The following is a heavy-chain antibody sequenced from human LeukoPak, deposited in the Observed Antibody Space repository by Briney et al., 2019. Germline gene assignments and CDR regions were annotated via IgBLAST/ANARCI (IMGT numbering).Heavy chain of an antibody. V-gene: IGHV3-23*01. CDR2: ISSGGNT. D-gene: IGHD3-22*01. Sequence: GGSLRLSCAASGFTFSSYAMSWVRQAPGKRLEWVSFISSGGNTDYADSVKGRFTISRDNSQNTLYLQMNSLRAEDTAVYYCAKSVYYDGGGYYYTDYWGQGTLVTVSS. CDR1: GFTFSSYA. J-gene: IGHJ4*02. CDR3: AKSVYYDGGGYYYTDY.